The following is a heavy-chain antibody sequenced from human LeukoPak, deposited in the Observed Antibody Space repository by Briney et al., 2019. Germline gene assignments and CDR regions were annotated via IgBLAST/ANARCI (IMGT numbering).Heavy chain of an antibody. CDR1: GGSMSSYY. V-gene: IGHV4-59*01. CDR3: ARDLGADYGDYVFDP. Sequence: PSEILSLTCTVSGGSMSSYYWNWIRQPPGKGLEWMGYIYYSGSTNYNPSLKSRVTMSVDTSKSQFSLKLSSVPAADTAVYYCARDLGADYGDYVFDPWGQGTLVIVSS. D-gene: IGHD4-17*01. CDR2: IYYSGST. J-gene: IGHJ5*02.